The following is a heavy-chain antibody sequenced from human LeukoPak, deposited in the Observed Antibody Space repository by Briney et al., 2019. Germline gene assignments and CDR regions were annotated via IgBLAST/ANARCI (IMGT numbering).Heavy chain of an antibody. CDR2: MNPNSGNT. CDR3: ARGRYNLKYYVDAFDI. V-gene: IGHV1-8*01. D-gene: IGHD1-20*01. J-gene: IGHJ3*02. CDR1: GYTFTSYD. Sequence: ASVKVSCKASGYTFTSYDINWVRQATGQGLEWMGWMNPNSGNTGYAQKFQGRVTMTRNTSISTAYMELSSLRSEDTAVYYCARGRYNLKYYVDAFDIWGQGTMVTVSS.